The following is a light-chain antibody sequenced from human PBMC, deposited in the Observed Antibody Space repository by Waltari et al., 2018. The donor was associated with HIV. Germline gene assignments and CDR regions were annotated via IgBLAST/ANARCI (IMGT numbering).Light chain of an antibody. CDR1: QSVSVY. CDR3: PQRSKWT. J-gene: IGKJ1*01. Sequence: EFVLTQSPATLSLSPGERATLSGRASQSVSVYLAWYQQKPGQAPRLLIYDTSKRATGIPVRFSGSRSGTDFNLTISSLEPEDFAVYYCPQRSKWTFGQGTRVELK. CDR2: DTS. V-gene: IGKV3-11*01.